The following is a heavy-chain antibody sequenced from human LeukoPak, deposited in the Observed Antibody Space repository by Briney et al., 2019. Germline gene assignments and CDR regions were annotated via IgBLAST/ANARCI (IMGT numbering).Heavy chain of an antibody. CDR3: AKEFGGAFDI. D-gene: IGHD3-10*01. V-gene: IGHV3-23*01. Sequence: GGSLRLSCAASGFTFSSYAMSWVRQAPGKGLEWVSANIGSGCTTFHADSVKGRFTISRDNSKHTLYLQMNSLRAEDTAVYYCAKEFGGAFDIWGQGTMVTVSS. CDR1: GFTFSSYA. J-gene: IGHJ3*02. CDR2: NIGSGCTT.